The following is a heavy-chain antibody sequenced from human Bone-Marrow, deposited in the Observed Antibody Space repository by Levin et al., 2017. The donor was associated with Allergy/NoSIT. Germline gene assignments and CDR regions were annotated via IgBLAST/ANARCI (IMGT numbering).Heavy chain of an antibody. CDR1: GFTFSSYA. J-gene: IGHJ3*01. CDR2: VTGIGSST. CDR3: GMDPNGDYIGAFDF. D-gene: IGHD4-17*01. V-gene: IGHV3-23*01. Sequence: GESLKISCAASGFTFSSYAMTWVRQTPGKGLEWVSSVTGIGSSTYYADSVKGRFTISRDNSKNTLYLQMHSLRADDTAVYYCGMDPNGDYIGAFDFWGQGTMVTVSP.